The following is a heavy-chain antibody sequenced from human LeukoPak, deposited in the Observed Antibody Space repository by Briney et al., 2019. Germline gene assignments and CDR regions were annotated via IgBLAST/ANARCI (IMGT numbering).Heavy chain of an antibody. CDR1: GYTFTSYD. V-gene: IGHV1-8*01. Sequence: ASVKVSCKASGYTFTSYDINWVRQATGQGLEWMGWMNANSGNTGYAQKFQGRVTMTRNTSISTAYMELSSLRSEDTAVYYCARGYYDFWSGHNVPYYYYGMDVWGQGTTVTVSS. CDR3: ARGYYDFWSGHNVPYYYYGMDV. CDR2: MNANSGNT. D-gene: IGHD3-3*01. J-gene: IGHJ6*02.